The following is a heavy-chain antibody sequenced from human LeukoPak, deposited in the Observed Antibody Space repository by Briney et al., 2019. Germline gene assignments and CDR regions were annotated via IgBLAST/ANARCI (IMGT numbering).Heavy chain of an antibody. CDR1: GGSISRGGYY. CDR3: AREYDSSGYPGYNWFDP. Sequence: SQTLSLTCTVSGGSISRGGYYWSWLRQHPGTGLEWVGYIYYSGSTYYNPSLKSRVTISVYTSKNQFSLKLSSVTAADTAVYYCAREYDSSGYPGYNWFDPSGQGTLVTVSS. J-gene: IGHJ5*02. V-gene: IGHV4-31*03. D-gene: IGHD3-22*01. CDR2: IYYSGST.